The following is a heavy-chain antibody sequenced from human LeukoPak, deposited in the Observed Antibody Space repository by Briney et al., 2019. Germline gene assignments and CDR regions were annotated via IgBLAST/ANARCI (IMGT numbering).Heavy chain of an antibody. J-gene: IGHJ3*02. Sequence: GGSLRLSCAASGFTFSDYYMSWIRQAPGKGLEWVSYISSSGSTIYYADSVKGRFTISRDNAKNSLYLQMNSLRAEDTAVYYCARDRVDSSSFHDAFDIWGQGTMVTVSS. V-gene: IGHV3-11*04. CDR2: ISSSGSTI. D-gene: IGHD6-6*01. CDR3: ARDRVDSSSFHDAFDI. CDR1: GFTFSDYY.